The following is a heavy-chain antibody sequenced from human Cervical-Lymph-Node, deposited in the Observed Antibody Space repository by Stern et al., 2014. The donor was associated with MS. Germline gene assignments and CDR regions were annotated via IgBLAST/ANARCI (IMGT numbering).Heavy chain of an antibody. CDR3: AKERGNTYGFDP. J-gene: IGHJ5*01. CDR2: ISPLFGKA. CDR1: GGTFLSYV. D-gene: IGHD5-18*01. V-gene: IGHV1-69*01. Sequence: QVQLVESGTEVKKPGSSVKVSCTASGGTFLSYVISWMRPAPGQGPEWMGGISPLFGKAKYAEKWQGRVTMTADESTSTVYMELSSLRSDDTAVYFCAKERGNTYGFDPWGQGTLVTVSS.